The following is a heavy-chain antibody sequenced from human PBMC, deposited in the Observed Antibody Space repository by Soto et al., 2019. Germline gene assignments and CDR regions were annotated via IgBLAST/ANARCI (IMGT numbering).Heavy chain of an antibody. D-gene: IGHD3-3*01. V-gene: IGHV3-33*06. CDR3: AKGAEYDFWSGYSASDC. CDR2: IWYDGSNK. Sequence: GGSLRLSCAASGFTFSSYGMHWVRQAPGKGLEWVAVIWYDGSNKYYADSVKGRFTISRDNSKNTLYLQMNSLRAEDTAIYYCAKGAEYDFWSGYSASDCWGPGTLVTVAS. J-gene: IGHJ4*02. CDR1: GFTFSSYG.